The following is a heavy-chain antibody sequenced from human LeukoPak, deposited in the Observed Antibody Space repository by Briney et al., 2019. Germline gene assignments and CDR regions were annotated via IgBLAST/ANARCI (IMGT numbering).Heavy chain of an antibody. V-gene: IGHV1-8*01. D-gene: IGHD5-12*01. J-gene: IGHJ6*03. Sequence: GASVKVSCKASGYTFTSYDINWLLQPTGQGLEWMRWMNPNSGNTGYAQKFQGRDTMTRNTSISTAYMELSSMRSEETAVYYCARDGIVATISTDYYYMDVWGKGTTVTVSS. CDR3: ARDGIVATISTDYYYMDV. CDR2: MNPNSGNT. CDR1: GYTFTSYD.